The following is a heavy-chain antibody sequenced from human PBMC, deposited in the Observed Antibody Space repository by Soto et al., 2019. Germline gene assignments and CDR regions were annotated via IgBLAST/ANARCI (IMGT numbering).Heavy chain of an antibody. V-gene: IGHV3-64D*08. Sequence: VGSLRLSCSASGFTFSSYAMHWVRQAPGKGLEYVSAISSNGGSTYYADSVKGRFTISRDNSKNTLYLQMSSLRAEDTAVYYCVKDAEDIVATALGYWGQGTLVTVSS. CDR1: GFTFSSYA. CDR2: ISSNGGST. J-gene: IGHJ4*02. CDR3: VKDAEDIVATALGY. D-gene: IGHD5-12*01.